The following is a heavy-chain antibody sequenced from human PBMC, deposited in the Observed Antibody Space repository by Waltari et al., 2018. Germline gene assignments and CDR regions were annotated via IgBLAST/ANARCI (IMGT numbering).Heavy chain of an antibody. J-gene: IGHJ4*02. CDR3: TRERDFGVIIVFGY. D-gene: IGHD3-3*01. V-gene: IGHV1-18*04. Sequence: QVQLVQSGAELQKPGASVRVSCKASGSTFINYGISWIRQAPGQGLEWMGWISAYSGDTRYAQNLQDRITMTTDTPTSTAYMELRSLRSDDTAIYYCTRERDFGVIIVFGYWGQGTPVTVSS. CDR2: ISAYSGDT. CDR1: GSTFINYG.